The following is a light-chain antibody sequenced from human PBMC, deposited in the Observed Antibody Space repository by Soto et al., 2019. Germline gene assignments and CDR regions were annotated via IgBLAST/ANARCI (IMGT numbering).Light chain of an antibody. CDR3: KQYDNWPYT. J-gene: IGKJ2*01. Sequence: EIVMTHSPATLSVSPGERATLSCRASQSVSNNLAWYQQKPGQAPRLLIYGASTRATAIPARFSGSGSGTEFTLTVSSLQSEDFAVYCCKQYDNWPYTFGQGTKLEIK. V-gene: IGKV3-15*01. CDR1: QSVSNN. CDR2: GAS.